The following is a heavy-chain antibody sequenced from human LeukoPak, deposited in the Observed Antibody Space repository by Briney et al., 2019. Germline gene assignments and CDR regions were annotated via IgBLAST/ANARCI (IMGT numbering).Heavy chain of an antibody. J-gene: IGHJ4*02. V-gene: IGHV3-21*06. CDR2: ISNSGAST. CDR3: ARESRGYCSGSYPPDY. D-gene: IGHD3-10*01. Sequence: PGGSLRLSCVASGFTFSSYSTNWVRQAPGKGLEWVSSISNSGASTDYADSVKGRFTISRDNAKNSLYLQMTSLGAEDTAGYYCARESRGYCSGSYPPDYWGRGTLVTVSS. CDR1: GFTFSSYS.